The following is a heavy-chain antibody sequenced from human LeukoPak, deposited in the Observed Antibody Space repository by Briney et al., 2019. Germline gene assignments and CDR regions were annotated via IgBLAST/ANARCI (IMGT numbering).Heavy chain of an antibody. D-gene: IGHD4-17*01. CDR2: IYYSGSI. CDR1: GYSISSSNW. Sequence: SDTLSLTCAVSGYSISSSNWWGWIRQPPGKGLEWIGYIYYSGSIYYNPSLKSRVTMSVDTSKNQFSLKVSPVTAADTAVYYCARANDYGDPLPRYMDVWGKGTTVTVSS. V-gene: IGHV4-28*05. J-gene: IGHJ6*03. CDR3: ARANDYGDPLPRYMDV.